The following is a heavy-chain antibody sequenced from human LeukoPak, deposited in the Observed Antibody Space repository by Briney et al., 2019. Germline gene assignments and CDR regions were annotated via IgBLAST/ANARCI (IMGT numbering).Heavy chain of an antibody. CDR1: GGSISSYY. Sequence: SETLSLTCTVSGGSISSYYWSWIRQPPGKGLEWIGYIYYSGSTNYNPSLKSRVTISVDTSKNQFSLKLSSVTAADTAVYYCARVQITNYYDSSGYYGFDPWGQGTLVTVSS. CDR3: ARVQITNYYDSSGYYGFDP. CDR2: IYYSGST. D-gene: IGHD3-22*01. V-gene: IGHV4-59*01. J-gene: IGHJ5*02.